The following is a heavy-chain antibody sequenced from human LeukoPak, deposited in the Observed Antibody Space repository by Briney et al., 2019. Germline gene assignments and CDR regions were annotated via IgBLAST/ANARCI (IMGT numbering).Heavy chain of an antibody. CDR1: GFTFSGSA. CDR3: ARLAAADQFDP. D-gene: IGHD6-13*01. Sequence: GGSLRLSCAASGFTFSGSAMHWVRQASGKWLEWVGRIRSKANSYATAYAASVKGRFTISRDDSKNTAYLQMNSLRAEDTAVYYCARLAAADQFDPWGQGTLVTVSS. CDR2: IRSKANSYAT. J-gene: IGHJ5*02. V-gene: IGHV3-73*01.